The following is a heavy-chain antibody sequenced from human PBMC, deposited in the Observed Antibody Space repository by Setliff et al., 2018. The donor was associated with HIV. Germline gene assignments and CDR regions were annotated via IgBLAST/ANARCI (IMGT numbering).Heavy chain of an antibody. CDR3: ARVRSYDTSGYYPNWFDP. V-gene: IGHV5-51*01. Sequence: GESLKISCKGSGSSFSSYWIGWVRQMPGKGLEWMGIIYPGDSDTKYSPSFQGQVTVSVDKSMNTAYLQWRSLKASDTAIYYCARVRSYDTSGYYPNWFDPWGQGTLVTVSS. CDR1: GSSFSSYW. D-gene: IGHD3-22*01. J-gene: IGHJ5*02. CDR2: IYPGDSDT.